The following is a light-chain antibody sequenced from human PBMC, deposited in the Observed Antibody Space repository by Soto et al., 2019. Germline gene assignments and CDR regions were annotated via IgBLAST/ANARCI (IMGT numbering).Light chain of an antibody. CDR3: TSFSSSTSLYV. CDR2: EVN. J-gene: IGLJ1*01. V-gene: IGLV2-18*02. CDR1: SSDVGSYNR. Sequence: QSVLTQPPSVSGSPGQSVTISCTGTSSDVGSYNRLSWYQQPPGTAPKLIMYEVNTRPSGVPDRFSGSKSGSTASLTISGLQAEDEADYYCTSFSSSTSLYVFGTGTKVTVL.